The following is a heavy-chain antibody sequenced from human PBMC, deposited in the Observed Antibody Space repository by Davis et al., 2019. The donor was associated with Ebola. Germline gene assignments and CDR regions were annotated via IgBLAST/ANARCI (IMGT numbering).Heavy chain of an antibody. V-gene: IGHV5-51*01. CDR1: GYSFTNMW. Sequence: GESLKTPCKGSGYSFTNMWIGWVRHMPGNGLEWMGIIYPGDSDTTYSPSFQGQVTISADRSISTAYLQWSSLKASDTAMYYCASTDYDFWSGYYPSYGMDVWGQGTTVTVSS. CDR2: IYPGDSDT. CDR3: ASTDYDFWSGYYPSYGMDV. D-gene: IGHD3-3*01. J-gene: IGHJ6*02.